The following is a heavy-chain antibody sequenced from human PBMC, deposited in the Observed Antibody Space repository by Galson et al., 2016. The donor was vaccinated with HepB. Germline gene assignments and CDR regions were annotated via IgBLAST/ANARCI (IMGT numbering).Heavy chain of an antibody. V-gene: IGHV4-59*01. CDR1: GGSISTYF. CDR3: AREDSGASGFDY. Sequence: SETLSLTCTVSGGSISTYFWSWIRQPPGKGLEWIGYIYYSGRTNYNPSLKSRVPMSVDTSNNQFSLRLSSVTAADTAVYYCAREDSGASGFDYWGQGTLVTVSS. D-gene: IGHD1-26*01. J-gene: IGHJ4*02. CDR2: IYYSGRT.